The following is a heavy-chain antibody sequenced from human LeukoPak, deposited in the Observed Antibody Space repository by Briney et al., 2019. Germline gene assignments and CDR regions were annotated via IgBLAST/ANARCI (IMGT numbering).Heavy chain of an antibody. Sequence: PSETLSLTCTVSGGSISSSSYYWGWIRQPPGKGLEWIGSIYYSGSTYYNPSLKSRVTISVDTSKNQFSLKLSSVTAADTAVYYCARQGIPGAFDIWGQGTMVTVSS. CDR2: IYYSGST. J-gene: IGHJ3*02. CDR1: GGSISSSSYY. D-gene: IGHD5-18*01. CDR3: ARQGIPGAFDI. V-gene: IGHV4-39*07.